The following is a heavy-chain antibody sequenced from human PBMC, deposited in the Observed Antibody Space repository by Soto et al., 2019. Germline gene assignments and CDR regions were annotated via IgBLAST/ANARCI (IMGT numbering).Heavy chain of an antibody. CDR3: ARKDKSGYFNWFDP. D-gene: IGHD3-22*01. V-gene: IGHV5-51*01. Sequence: PVESLKISCRTSGYRFTSYWIAWVGQMPGKGLEWMGIIFPSDSDTRYSPSFQGQVTISADRSTSTVFLQWASLKASDTAVYFCARKDKSGYFNWFDPWGQGTLVTVSS. CDR1: GYRFTSYW. CDR2: IFPSDSDT. J-gene: IGHJ5*02.